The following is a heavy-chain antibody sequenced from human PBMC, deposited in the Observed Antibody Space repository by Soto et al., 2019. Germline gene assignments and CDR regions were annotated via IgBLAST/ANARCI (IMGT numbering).Heavy chain of an antibody. D-gene: IGHD5-18*01. CDR2: IYYSGST. CDR1: GGSISSSSYY. Sequence: SETLSLTCTVSGGSISSSSYYWGWIRQPPGKGLEWIGSIYYSGSTYYNPSLKSRVTISVDTSKNQFSLKLSSVTAADTAVYYCARQDGGYSYYMDWFDPWGQGTLVTVSS. CDR3: ARQDGGYSYYMDWFDP. V-gene: IGHV4-39*01. J-gene: IGHJ5*02.